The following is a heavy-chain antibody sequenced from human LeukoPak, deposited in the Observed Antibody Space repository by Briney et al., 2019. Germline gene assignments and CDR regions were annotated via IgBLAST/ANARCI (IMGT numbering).Heavy chain of an antibody. D-gene: IGHD1-26*01. CDR3: AKSGGSGLIDY. J-gene: IGHJ4*02. CDR2: IYSSGNT. CDR1: GAPISSNNYY. Sequence: SETLSLTCTVSGAPISSNNYYWGWVRQPPGKGLEWIGNIYSSGNTYYNASLKSRVTIYIDTSKNQFSLNLSSVTAADTAVYYCAKSGGSGLIDYWGQGTLVTV. V-gene: IGHV4-39*01.